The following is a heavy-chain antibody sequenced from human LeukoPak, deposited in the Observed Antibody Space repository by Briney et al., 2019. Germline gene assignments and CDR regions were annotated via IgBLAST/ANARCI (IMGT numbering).Heavy chain of an antibody. Sequence: QAGGSLRLSCAASGFTFSSYEMNWVRQAPGKGLEWVSYISGSGSTIYYADSVKGRFTISRDNSKNTLYLQMNSLRAEDTAVYYCAKAGPAEYFQHWGQGTLVTVSS. D-gene: IGHD1-14*01. CDR3: AKAGPAEYFQH. V-gene: IGHV3-48*03. CDR2: ISGSGSTI. J-gene: IGHJ1*01. CDR1: GFTFSSYE.